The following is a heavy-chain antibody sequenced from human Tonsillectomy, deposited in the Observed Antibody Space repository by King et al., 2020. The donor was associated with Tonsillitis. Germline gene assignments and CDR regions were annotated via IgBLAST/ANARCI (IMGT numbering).Heavy chain of an antibody. Sequence: VQLVESGGGLVKPGGSLRLSCAAAGFTFSGYSMTWVRQAPGKGLEWVSSISSRSSHIYYTDSVKGRFTISSENAADSLFLQMNSLRAEDSAVYFCVRRREFGEAELNYYYYYMDVWGKGTTVTVSS. V-gene: IGHV3-21*01. CDR3: VRRREFGEAELNYYYYYMDV. CDR2: ISSRSSHI. D-gene: IGHD3-10*01. J-gene: IGHJ6*03. CDR1: GFTFSGYS.